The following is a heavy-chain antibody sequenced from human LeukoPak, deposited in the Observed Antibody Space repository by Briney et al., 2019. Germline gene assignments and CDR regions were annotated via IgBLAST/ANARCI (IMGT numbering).Heavy chain of an antibody. CDR1: VYTFTMYY. D-gene: IGHD3-16*01. CDR3: AREQRGGLSGNLGGLFATYHTYYYMDV. J-gene: IGHJ6*03. V-gene: IGHV1-46*01. Sequence: GASVTVSCKASVYTFTMYYIHSVGQPRGQGGAWMGMINPSDGASTYVQRCQGRVTMTRDMSTPTVDMDLRSLRSEDTAVYFCAREQRGGLSGNLGGLFATYHTYYYMDVWGRGTAVTLSS. CDR2: INPSDGAS.